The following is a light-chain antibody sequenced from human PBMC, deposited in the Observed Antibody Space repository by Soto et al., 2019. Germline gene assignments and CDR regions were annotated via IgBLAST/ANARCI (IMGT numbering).Light chain of an antibody. J-gene: IGKJ1*01. CDR3: KQYVRYTWT. V-gene: IGKV3-20*01. Sequence: EIVLTQSPGTLSLSPGERATLSCRASQSISSSYLAWYQQKPGQAPRHLIYVESSRATGITDRFSGSGSGTDFTLTISRLEPEDFAVYYCKQYVRYTWTFGQGTKVEIK. CDR1: QSISSSY. CDR2: VES.